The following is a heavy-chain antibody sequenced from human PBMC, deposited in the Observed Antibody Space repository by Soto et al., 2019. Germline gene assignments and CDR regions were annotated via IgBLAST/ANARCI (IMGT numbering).Heavy chain of an antibody. CDR2: ISYDGSNK. CDR3: AKGGSGWYGYYYYDMDV. V-gene: IGHV3-30*18. Sequence: QVQLVESGGGVVQPGRSLRLSCAASGFTFSSYGMHWVRQAPGKGLEWVAVISYDGSNKYYADSVKGRFTISRDNSKNTLYLQMNSLRAEDTAVYYCAKGGSGWYGYYYYDMDVWGQGTTVTVSS. CDR1: GFTFSSYG. D-gene: IGHD6-19*01. J-gene: IGHJ6*02.